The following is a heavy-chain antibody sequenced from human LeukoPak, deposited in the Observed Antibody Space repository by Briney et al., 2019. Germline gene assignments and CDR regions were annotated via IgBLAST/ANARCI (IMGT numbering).Heavy chain of an antibody. CDR3: ARTPYHDSSGFHHFNY. CDR1: GYTFTSYG. D-gene: IGHD3-22*01. CDR2: ISAYNGNT. J-gene: IGHJ4*02. V-gene: IGHV1-18*03. Sequence: ASVKVSCKASGYTFTSYGISWVRQAPGQGLEWMGWISAYNGNTNYAQKLQGRVTMTTDTSTSTAYMELRSLRSDDMAVYYCARTPYHDSSGFHHFNYWGQGTLVTVSS.